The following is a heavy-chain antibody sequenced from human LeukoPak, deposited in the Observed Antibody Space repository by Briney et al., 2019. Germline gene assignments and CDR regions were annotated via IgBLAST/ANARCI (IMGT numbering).Heavy chain of an antibody. J-gene: IGHJ4*02. CDR3: ARDYRSSSGRSIDY. Sequence: GGSLRLSCAASGFTFSTYLTTWVRQAPGKGLEWVANIKQDGSEKYYVDSVKGRFTISRDNAKSSLYLQMNSLRAEDTAVYYCARDYRSSSGRSIDYWGQGTLVTVSS. V-gene: IGHV3-7*01. D-gene: IGHD6-6*01. CDR2: IKQDGSEK. CDR1: GFTFSTYL.